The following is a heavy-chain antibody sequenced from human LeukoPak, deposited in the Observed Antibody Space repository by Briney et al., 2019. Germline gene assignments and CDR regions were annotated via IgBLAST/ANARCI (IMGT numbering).Heavy chain of an antibody. Sequence: GGSLRLSCAASGFTFSSYWVQWVRQAPGEGLVWISRINSDGSSLSYADSVKGRFTISRDNAKNTVYLQMNSLRAEDTAVYYCARSRYTGSHFDYWGQGTLVTVSS. CDR3: ARSRYTGSHFDY. J-gene: IGHJ4*02. CDR1: GFTFSSYW. V-gene: IGHV3-74*01. D-gene: IGHD1-26*01. CDR2: INSDGSSL.